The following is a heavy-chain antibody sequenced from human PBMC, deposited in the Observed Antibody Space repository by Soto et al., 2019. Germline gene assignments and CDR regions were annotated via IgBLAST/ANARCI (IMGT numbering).Heavy chain of an antibody. D-gene: IGHD2-2*01. CDR2: ISGSGVST. CDR3: AKFYCISIMCQVPAAKSTGGFEI. V-gene: IGHV3-23*01. CDR1: GFTFSSYA. J-gene: IGHJ3*02. Sequence: EPQLLESGGGLGHPGGSLRLSCAASGFTFSSYAMSWVRQAPGKGLEWVAAISGSGVSTYYADSVRGRSTISRDNSKNTVDLQMNSLRAEDTAVYYCAKFYCISIMCQVPAAKSTGGFEIWGQVTLVTVS.